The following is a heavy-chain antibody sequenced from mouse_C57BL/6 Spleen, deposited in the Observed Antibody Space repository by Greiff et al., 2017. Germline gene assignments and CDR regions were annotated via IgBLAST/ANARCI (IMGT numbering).Heavy chain of an antibody. Sequence: VQLQQPGAELVRPGASVTLSCKASGYTFTDYEMHWVKQTPVHGLEWIGAIDPETGGTAYNQKFKGKAILTADKSSSTAYMELRSLTSEDSAVYYCTRSDYYGSSQYYFDYWGQGTTLTVSS. CDR2: IDPETGGT. J-gene: IGHJ2*01. D-gene: IGHD1-1*01. CDR1: GYTFTDYE. CDR3: TRSDYYGSSQYYFDY. V-gene: IGHV1-15*01.